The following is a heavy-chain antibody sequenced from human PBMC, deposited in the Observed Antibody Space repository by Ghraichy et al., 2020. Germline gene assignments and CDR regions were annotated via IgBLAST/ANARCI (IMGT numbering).Heavy chain of an antibody. V-gene: IGHV3-66*01. CDR1: GFTVINNF. J-gene: IGHJ5*02. CDR3: ARGGSSSEAGS. Sequence: LSLTCAASGFTVINNFMTWVRQAPGKGLEWVALIYSGGTTSYADSVKGRFTLSRDSSKNTVYLQMNSLRVEDTAVYYCARGGSSSEAGSWGQGTLVTVSS. CDR2: IYSGGTT. D-gene: IGHD6-25*01.